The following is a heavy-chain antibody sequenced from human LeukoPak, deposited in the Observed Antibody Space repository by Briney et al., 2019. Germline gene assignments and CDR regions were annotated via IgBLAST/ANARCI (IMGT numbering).Heavy chain of an antibody. CDR1: GFTVSSNY. CDR2: IYSGGST. D-gene: IGHD3-16*01. V-gene: IGHV3-53*01. CDR3: ARVRDYGWFDP. J-gene: IGHJ5*02. Sequence: GGSLRLSCAASGFTVSSNYMSWVRQAPGKGLEWVSVIYSGGSTYYAGSVKGRFTISRDNSKNTLYLQMNSLRAEDTAVYYCARVRDYGWFDPWGQGTLVTVSS.